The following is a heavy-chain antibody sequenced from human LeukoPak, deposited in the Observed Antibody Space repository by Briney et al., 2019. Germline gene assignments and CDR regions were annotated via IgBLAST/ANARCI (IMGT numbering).Heavy chain of an antibody. CDR1: GYTFSNYA. J-gene: IGHJ4*02. CDR2: INSNTGDP. V-gene: IGHV7-4-1*02. Sequence: ASVKVSCKSSGYTFSNYAINWVRQAPGQGLEWMGWINSNTGDPTCAQGFTGRFVFSLDTSARTAYLHISSLKAEDSAMYYCVRQFCSEIRRDYRTYSDHWGQGSLVTVSS. D-gene: IGHD2-15*01. CDR3: VRQFCSEIRRDYRTYSDH.